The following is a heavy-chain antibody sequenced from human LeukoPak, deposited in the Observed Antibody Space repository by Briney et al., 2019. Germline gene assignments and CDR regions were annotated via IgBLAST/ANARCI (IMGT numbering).Heavy chain of an antibody. J-gene: IGHJ3*02. D-gene: IGHD1-20*01. CDR1: GFTFSAYA. CDR2: IGGSGVST. Sequence: GGSLRLSCAASGFTFSAYAMSWVRQAPGKGLEWVSFIGGSGVSTWYADSVKGRFTFSRDNSKNTLYLQMNSLRAEDTAIYYWAKVITGAPPWRGAFDIWSQGTMVAVAS. CDR3: AKVITGAPPWRGAFDI. V-gene: IGHV3-23*01.